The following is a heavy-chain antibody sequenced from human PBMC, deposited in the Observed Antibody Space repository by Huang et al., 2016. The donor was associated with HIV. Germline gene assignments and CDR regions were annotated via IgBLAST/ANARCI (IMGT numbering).Heavy chain of an antibody. CDR1: GGTFSSYV. CDR2: ITPIFDKT. CDR3: ATGPRGSGSFN. J-gene: IGHJ4*02. V-gene: IGHV1-69*01. Sequence: QVQLVQSGAEVKKPGSSVKVSCKASGGTFSSYVISWVRQAPGQGLELMGVITPIFDKTNYAQKFQGRVTIIADESTRTAYMEMSSLRPEDTATYYCATGPRGSGSFNWGQGTLVIVSS. D-gene: IGHD1-26*01.